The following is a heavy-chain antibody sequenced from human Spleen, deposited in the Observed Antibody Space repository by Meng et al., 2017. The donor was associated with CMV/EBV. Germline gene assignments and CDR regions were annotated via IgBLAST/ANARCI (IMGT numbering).Heavy chain of an antibody. CDR3: ATDLGVIAGRPGAFDM. J-gene: IGHJ3*02. D-gene: IGHD6-6*01. CDR2: IKSRADGGTT. Sequence: GESLKISCAASGFSFNNAWMTWVRQAPGKGLEWVGRIKSRADGGTTDFAAPVKGRFSISRDDSKNTLYLQMNSVRVDDTAVYYCATDLGVIAGRPGAFDMWGQGTMVTVSS. CDR1: GFSFNNAW. V-gene: IGHV3-15*01.